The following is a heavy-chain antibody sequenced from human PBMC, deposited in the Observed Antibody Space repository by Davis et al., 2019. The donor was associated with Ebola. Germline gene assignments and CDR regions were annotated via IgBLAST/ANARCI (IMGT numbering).Heavy chain of an antibody. CDR2: ISAYTGHT. CDR1: GGTFSSYA. J-gene: IGHJ4*02. V-gene: IGHV1-18*01. D-gene: IGHD1-1*01. Sequence: ASVKVSCKASGGTFSSYAISWVRQAPGQGLDFMGWISAYTGHTNYAQTFQGRIAMTIDTSTNILYMELRSLRSDDTAVYYCARAQFPTTSDHWGQGTLVTVSS. CDR3: ARAQFPTTSDH.